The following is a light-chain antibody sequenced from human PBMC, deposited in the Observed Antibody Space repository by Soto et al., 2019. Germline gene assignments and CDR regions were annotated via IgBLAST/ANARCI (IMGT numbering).Light chain of an antibody. V-gene: IGKV3-15*01. CDR1: QSVSSN. Sequence: EIGMTQSPATLSVSPGERATLSCRASQSVSSNLAWYQQKPGQAPRLLIYGASTRATGIPARFSGSGSGTEFTLTISSLQSEDFAVYYCQQYNNWPLTFGQGTKVDI. CDR3: QQYNNWPLT. J-gene: IGKJ1*01. CDR2: GAS.